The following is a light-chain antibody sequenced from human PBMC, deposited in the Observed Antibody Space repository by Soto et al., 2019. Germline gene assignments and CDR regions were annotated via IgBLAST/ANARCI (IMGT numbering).Light chain of an antibody. J-gene: IGKJ1*01. CDR1: QSVSSSY. V-gene: IGKV3-20*01. CDR3: QQYGSSPSWT. CDR2: GAS. Sequence: EILMTQSPATLSVSPGERATLSCRAIQSVSSSYLAWYQQKPGQAPRLLIYGASSRATVIPDRFSGSGSGTDFTLTISRLEPEDFAVYYCQQYGSSPSWTFGQGTKVDIK.